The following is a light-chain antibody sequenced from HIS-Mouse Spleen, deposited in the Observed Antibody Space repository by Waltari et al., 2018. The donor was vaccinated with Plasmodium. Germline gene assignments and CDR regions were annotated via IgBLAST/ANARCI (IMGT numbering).Light chain of an antibody. V-gene: IGLV3-10*01. J-gene: IGLJ3*02. Sequence: SYELTQPPSVSVSPGQTARLTCSGDALPKTYAYWSTPKSGHAPVLVIYEDSKRPSGSPERCSGSSSGTMATLIISGAQVEDEADYYCYSTDSSGNHRVFGGGTKLTVL. CDR2: EDS. CDR1: ALPKTY. CDR3: YSTDSSGNHRV.